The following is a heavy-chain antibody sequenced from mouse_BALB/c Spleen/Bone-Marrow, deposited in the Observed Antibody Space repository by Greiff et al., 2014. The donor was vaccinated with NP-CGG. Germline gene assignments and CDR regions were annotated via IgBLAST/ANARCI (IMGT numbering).Heavy chain of an antibody. CDR1: GFTFTDYY. D-gene: IGHD2-1*01. J-gene: IGHJ1*01. V-gene: IGHV7-3*02. CDR3: ARDKNYGSYWYFDV. Sequence: EVMLVESGGGLVQPGGSLRLSCATSGFTFTDYYMRWVRQPPGKALEWLGFIRNKANGYTPEYSASVKGRFTISRDNSQSSLYLQMNTLRAEDSATYYCARDKNYGSYWYFDVWGAGTTVTVSS. CDR2: IRNKANGYTP.